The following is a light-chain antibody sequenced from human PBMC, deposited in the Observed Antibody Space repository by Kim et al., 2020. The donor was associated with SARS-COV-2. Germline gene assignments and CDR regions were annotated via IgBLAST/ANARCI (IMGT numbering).Light chain of an antibody. CDR3: QTWGSGGV. V-gene: IGLV4-69*01. CDR1: SGHSHYA. CDR2: LNSDGSH. Sequence: GASVKLTCTLSSGHSHYAIAWHQQRPEEGPRYLMGLNSDGSHTKGDGIPDRFSGSSSGAERYLTISSLQSEDEADYYCQTWGSGGVFGGGTQLTVL. J-gene: IGLJ2*01.